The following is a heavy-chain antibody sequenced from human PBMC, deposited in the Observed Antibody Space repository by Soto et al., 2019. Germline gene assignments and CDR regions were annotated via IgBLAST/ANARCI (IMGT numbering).Heavy chain of an antibody. Sequence: QVQLVQSGTEVKKPGSSVKVSCKASGGTFRSNAISWVRQAPGQGLEWMGGLIPNFGTTNYAQKFQGRVTITADESASTAYMELSSLRSDDTAGYYCARLPSFYYGSGDGMDGWGQGTTVTVSS. V-gene: IGHV1-69*01. D-gene: IGHD3-10*01. CDR2: LIPNFGTT. J-gene: IGHJ6*02. CDR1: GGTFRSNA. CDR3: ARLPSFYYGSGDGMDG.